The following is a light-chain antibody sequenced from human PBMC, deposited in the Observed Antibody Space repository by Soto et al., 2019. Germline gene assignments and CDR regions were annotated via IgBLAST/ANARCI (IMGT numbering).Light chain of an antibody. V-gene: IGKV3-20*01. CDR3: QQYGNSANS. CDR2: GTS. J-gene: IGKJ5*01. CDR1: VRIYRAS. Sequence: VLTRAPGTLPLSRRQRATLSCRASVRIYRASLGCYQQKPGQALRHLIYGTSNRATGLPARVSGSGSGTDFTLTISSLEPEDVAVYYCQQYGNSANSFGEGTRLVTK.